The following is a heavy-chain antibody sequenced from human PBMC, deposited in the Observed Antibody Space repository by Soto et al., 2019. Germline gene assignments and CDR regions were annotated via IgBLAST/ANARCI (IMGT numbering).Heavy chain of an antibody. J-gene: IGHJ4*02. D-gene: IGHD6-13*01. CDR1: RNSFSNYL. CDR2: IYPGDSDS. V-gene: IGHV5-51*01. CDR3: ASWVNRVVAAGTTPAAPR. Sequence: LTISCTDSRNSFSNYLIDWGRQMPWNGREWMGIIYPGDSDSRYSPSFQGQVSISADTSASTAYMELSSLRSEDTAVYYCASWVNRVVAAGTTPAAPRWGQATLVTVSS.